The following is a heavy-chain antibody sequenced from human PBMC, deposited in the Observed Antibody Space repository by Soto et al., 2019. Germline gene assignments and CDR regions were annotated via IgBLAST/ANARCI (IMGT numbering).Heavy chain of an antibody. V-gene: IGHV1-18*01. Sequence: ASVKVSCKASGYTFSRYGIMWVRQAPGQGLEWMGWISAYNGNTNSAEKLRGRLTMTTDASTTTAYMELRSLRSDDTAIYYCARDQGFRVVINSNWFDPWGQGTVGTVSS. CDR1: GYTFSRYG. J-gene: IGHJ5*02. D-gene: IGHD2-21*01. CDR3: ARDQGFRVVINSNWFDP. CDR2: ISAYNGNT.